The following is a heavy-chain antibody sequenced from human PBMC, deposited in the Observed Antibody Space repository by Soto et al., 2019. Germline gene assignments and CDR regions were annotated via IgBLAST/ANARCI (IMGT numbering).Heavy chain of an antibody. CDR1: GFTFSSYA. V-gene: IGHV3-30-3*01. CDR3: ARDQGGTTLYYHGMDV. J-gene: IGHJ6*02. Sequence: QVQLVESGGGVVQPGRSLRLSCAASGFTFSSYAMHWVRQAPGQGLEWVALISYDGSNKSYADSVKGRFTISRDNSENTLYLQMNSLRPEDTAVYHCARDQGGTTLYYHGMDVWGQGTTVTVSS. D-gene: IGHD1-7*01. CDR2: ISYDGSNK.